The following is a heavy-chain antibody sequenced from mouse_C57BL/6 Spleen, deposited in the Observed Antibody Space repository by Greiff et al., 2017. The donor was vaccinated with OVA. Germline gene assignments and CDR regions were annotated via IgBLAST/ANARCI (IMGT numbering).Heavy chain of an antibody. J-gene: IGHJ3*01. V-gene: IGHV3-6*01. CDR3: ARWDYLSWFAY. Sequence: EVQLQESGPGLVKPSQSLSLTCSVTGYSITSGYYWNWIRQFPGNKLEWMGYISYDGSNNYNPSLKNRISITRDTSKNQFFLKLNSVTTEDTATYYCARWDYLSWFAYWGQGTLVTVSA. CDR1: GYSITSGYY. CDR2: ISYDGSN. D-gene: IGHD2-4*01.